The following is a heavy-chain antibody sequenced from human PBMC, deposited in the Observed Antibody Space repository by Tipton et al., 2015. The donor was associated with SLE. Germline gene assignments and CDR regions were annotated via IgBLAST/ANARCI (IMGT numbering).Heavy chain of an antibody. D-gene: IGHD6-6*01. Sequence: TLSLTCTVSGGPFNSHYWSWFRQPPGKGLVWIGYIYYSGSTNYNPSLKSRVTISVDTSKNWSSLKLSSVTAADTAVYYCARGGASSKWLDPWGQGILVTVSS. CDR3: ARGGASSKWLDP. J-gene: IGHJ5*02. CDR1: GGPFNSHY. V-gene: IGHV4-59*11. CDR2: IYYSGST.